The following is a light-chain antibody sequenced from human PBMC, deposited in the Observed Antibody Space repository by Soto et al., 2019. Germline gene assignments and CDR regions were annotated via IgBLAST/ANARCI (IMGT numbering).Light chain of an antibody. CDR3: SSYTTGSTLYV. CDR2: EVN. CDR1: SNAIGAYKY. V-gene: IGLV2-14*01. J-gene: IGLJ1*01. Sequence: QSVLTQPASVSGSPGQSITISCTGSSNAIGAYKYVSWYLQHPGKAPKLIIFEVNNRPSGVSNRFSGSKSGNTASLTISGLQAEDEADYYCSSYTTGSTLYVFGTGTKVTVL.